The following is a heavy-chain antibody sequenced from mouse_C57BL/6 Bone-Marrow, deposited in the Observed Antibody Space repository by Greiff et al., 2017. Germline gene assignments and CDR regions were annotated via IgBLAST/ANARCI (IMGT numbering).Heavy chain of an antibody. D-gene: IGHD2-3*01. J-gene: IGHJ2*01. CDR1: GFNIKDDY. V-gene: IGHV14-4*01. CDR3: SSFDGSYFDF. Sequence: DVQLQESGAELVRPGASVKLSCTASGFNIKDDYINWVKQRPEQGLEWIGWIDPEIGDTEYASKFQGKATITSDTSSNTAYLQLSSLTSEDTAVYCCSSFDGSYFDFWGQGTPLTVAS. CDR2: IDPEIGDT.